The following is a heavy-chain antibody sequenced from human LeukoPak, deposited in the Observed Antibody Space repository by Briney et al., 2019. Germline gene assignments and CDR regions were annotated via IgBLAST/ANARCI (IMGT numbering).Heavy chain of an antibody. J-gene: IGHJ6*02. CDR3: AADGLTIFGVVIQEPNYGMDV. V-gene: IGHV1-58*01. CDR1: GFTFTSSA. D-gene: IGHD3-3*01. CDR2: IVVGSGNT. Sequence: ASAKVSCKASGFTFTSSAVQWVRQARGQRLEWIGWIVVGSGNTNYAQKFQERVTITRDMSTSTAYMELSSLRSEDTAVYYCAADGLTIFGVVIQEPNYGMDVWGQGTTVTVSS.